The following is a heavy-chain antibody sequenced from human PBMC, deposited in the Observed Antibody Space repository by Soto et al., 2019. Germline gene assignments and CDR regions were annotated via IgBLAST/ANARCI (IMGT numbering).Heavy chain of an antibody. CDR1: GFTFRSYW. CDR3: ARALGYQLLAGYFYYMDV. D-gene: IGHD2-2*01. V-gene: IGHV3-7*01. CDR2: IQQDGREK. J-gene: IGHJ6*03. Sequence: GGSLRLSCAASGFTFRSYWMTWVRQAPGKGLEWVANIQQDGREKYYVYSVKGRFTISRDNAKSSLYLQMNSLRAEDTALYYCARALGYQLLAGYFYYMDVWGKGTTVTVSS.